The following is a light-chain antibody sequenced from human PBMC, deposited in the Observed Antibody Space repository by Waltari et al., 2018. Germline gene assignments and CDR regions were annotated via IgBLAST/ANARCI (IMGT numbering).Light chain of an antibody. CDR2: DAF. V-gene: IGKV3-11*01. CDR3: QQRYKWPHS. J-gene: IGKJ4*01. Sequence: EIVLTQSPATLSLSAGERATLSCRASQIVGTNLAWYQKRPGQAPRLRIYDAFDRAAGVPARFSGSSSGVEFTLTISSLEPEDSGVYFCQQRYKWPHSFGGGTKVEI. CDR1: QIVGTN.